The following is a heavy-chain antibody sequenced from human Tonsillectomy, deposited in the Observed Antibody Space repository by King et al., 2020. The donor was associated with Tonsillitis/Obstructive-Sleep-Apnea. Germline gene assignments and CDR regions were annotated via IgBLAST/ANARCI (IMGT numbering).Heavy chain of an antibody. Sequence: QLQESGPGLVKPSETLSLTCTVSADSISTSNYYWGWIRQPPGKGLEWIGSIYYSGSTYSNPSLKSRVTISVATSKEHFSLKLSSVTAADTAVYYCAGQGGYHFDYWGQGTLVTVAS. CDR1: ADSISTSNYY. CDR2: IYYSGST. D-gene: IGHD6-13*01. CDR3: AGQGGYHFDY. J-gene: IGHJ4*02. V-gene: IGHV4-39*01.